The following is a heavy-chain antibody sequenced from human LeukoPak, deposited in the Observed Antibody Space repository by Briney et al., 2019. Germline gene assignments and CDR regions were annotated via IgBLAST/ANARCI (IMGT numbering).Heavy chain of an antibody. J-gene: IGHJ4*02. CDR2: IDPSDSYT. V-gene: IGHV5-10-1*01. CDR3: ARRIAAADFDYIDY. CDR1: GYSFTGYW. D-gene: IGHD6-13*01. Sequence: GESLKISCKGSGYSFTGYWISWVRQMPGNGLEWMGRIDPSDSYTNYSPSFQGHVTISADKSISTAYLQWSSLKASDTAMYYCARRIAAADFDYIDYWGQGTLVTVSS.